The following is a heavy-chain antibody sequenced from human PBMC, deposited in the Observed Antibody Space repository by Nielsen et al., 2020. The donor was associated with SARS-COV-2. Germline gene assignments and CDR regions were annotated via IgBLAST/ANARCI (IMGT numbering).Heavy chain of an antibody. V-gene: IGHV4-59*01. CDR2: VYDTGRP. J-gene: IGHJ4*02. CDR1: GGSISSYY. D-gene: IGHD3-10*01. CDR3: TRGGAYYGSGSVV. Sequence: SETLSLTCTVSGGSISSYYWSWIRQSPGKGLEWIGYVYDTGRPIHNPSLKSRVTISLDASRNQFSLKLTSVTAADTAVYYCTRGGAYYGSGSVVWGQGILVSVSS.